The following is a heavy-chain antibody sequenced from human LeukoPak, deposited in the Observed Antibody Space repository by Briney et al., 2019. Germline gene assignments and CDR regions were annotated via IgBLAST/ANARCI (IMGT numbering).Heavy chain of an antibody. V-gene: IGHV3-11*06. CDR3: ARVGGATAFDI. D-gene: IGHD1-26*01. CDR2: ISSSSSYI. CDR1: GFTFSDYY. Sequence: GGSLRLSCAASGFTFSDYYMSWIRQAPGKGLEWVSSISSSSSYIYYADSVKGRFTISRDNAKNSLYLQMNSLRAEDTAVYYCARVGGATAFDIWGQGTMVTVSS. J-gene: IGHJ3*02.